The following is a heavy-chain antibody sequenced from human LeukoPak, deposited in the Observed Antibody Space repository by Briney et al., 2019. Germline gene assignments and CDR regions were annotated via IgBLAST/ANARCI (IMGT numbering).Heavy chain of an antibody. D-gene: IGHD6-6*01. J-gene: IGHJ3*02. CDR2: INPNSGGT. Sequence: GASVKVSCKASGYTFTGYYMHWLRQAPGQGLEWMGWINPNSGGTNYAQKFQGRVTMIRDTSISTAYMELSRLRSDDTAVYYCARDDRSIAARQGAFDIWGQGTMVTVSS. CDR3: ARDDRSIAARQGAFDI. CDR1: GYTFTGYY. V-gene: IGHV1-2*02.